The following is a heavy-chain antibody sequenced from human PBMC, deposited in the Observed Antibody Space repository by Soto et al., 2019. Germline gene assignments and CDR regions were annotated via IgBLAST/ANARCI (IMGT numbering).Heavy chain of an antibody. D-gene: IGHD1-26*01. CDR2: INGGNGNT. V-gene: IGHV1-18*01. CDR3: ARDDSGFSGSHYIDYFNY. Sequence: ASVKVSCKASGYTFTSYGISWVRQAPGQGLEWMGWINGGNGNTYYSEHFRGRVTFTRDTSAGTVYMQLSSLTSEDTAVYYCARDDSGFSGSHYIDYFNYWGQGSLVTVSS. J-gene: IGHJ4*02. CDR1: GYTFTSYG.